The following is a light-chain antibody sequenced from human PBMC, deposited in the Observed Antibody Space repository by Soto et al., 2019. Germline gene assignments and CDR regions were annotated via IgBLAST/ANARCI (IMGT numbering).Light chain of an antibody. V-gene: IGKV1-39*01. CDR3: QQSFSTPPT. Sequence: DNQMTQSPSSLYASVGDRVTITCRASQSISSYLNWYQQKPGKAPMLLIYAASSLQSGVPSRFSGSGSGTDFTLTISSLQPEDFATYYCQQSFSTPPTFCQGTKVEVK. CDR2: AAS. CDR1: QSISSY. J-gene: IGKJ1*01.